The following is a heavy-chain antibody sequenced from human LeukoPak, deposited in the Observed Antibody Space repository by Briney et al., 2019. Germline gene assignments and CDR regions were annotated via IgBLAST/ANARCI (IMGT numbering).Heavy chain of an antibody. Sequence: DPGGSLRLSCAASGFTFSDYYMNWIRQAPGKGLEWVSYISSSGDSIYYADSVKGRFTFSRDNAKDSLYLQMNSLRAEDTAVYYCARGYFGSSGYPIFQHWGQGTLVTVSS. D-gene: IGHD3-22*01. CDR3: ARGYFGSSGYPIFQH. V-gene: IGHV3-11*01. J-gene: IGHJ1*01. CDR2: ISSSGDSI. CDR1: GFTFSDYY.